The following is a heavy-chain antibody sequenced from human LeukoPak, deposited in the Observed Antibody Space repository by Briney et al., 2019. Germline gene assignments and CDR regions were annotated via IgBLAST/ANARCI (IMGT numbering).Heavy chain of an antibody. Sequence: GGSLRLSCAASGFTFSIYSMNWVRQAPGKGLEWVSYISTSSSTIYYADSVKGRFTISRDNAKNSLYLQMNSLRAEDTAVYYCARVRFVVVPAAINWFDPWGQGTLVTVSS. V-gene: IGHV3-48*04. J-gene: IGHJ5*02. CDR2: ISTSSSTI. CDR3: ARVRFVVVPAAINWFDP. D-gene: IGHD2-2*01. CDR1: GFTFSIYS.